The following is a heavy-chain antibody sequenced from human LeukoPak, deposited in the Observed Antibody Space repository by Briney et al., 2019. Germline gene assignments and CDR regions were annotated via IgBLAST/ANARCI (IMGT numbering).Heavy chain of an antibody. CDR2: IIPIFGTA. D-gene: IGHD3-3*01. Sequence: SVKVSCKASGGTFSSYAISWVRQAPGQGLEWMGRIIPIFGTANYAQKFQGRVTITTDESTSTAYMELSSLRSEDTAVYYCATEAAPTIFGVVIPHMDVWGKGTTVTVSS. J-gene: IGHJ6*03. CDR3: ATEAAPTIFGVVIPHMDV. CDR1: GGTFSSYA. V-gene: IGHV1-69*05.